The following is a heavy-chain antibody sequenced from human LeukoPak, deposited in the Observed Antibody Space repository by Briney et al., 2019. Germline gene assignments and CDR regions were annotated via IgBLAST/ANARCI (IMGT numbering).Heavy chain of an antibody. J-gene: IGHJ4*02. CDR2: ISSSGITI. CDR3: ARDQYGLEYGSLFDY. CDR1: GFTFSDYY. Sequence: GGSLRLSCAASGFTFSDYYMTWIRQAPGKGLEWVSYISSSGITIYYADSVKRRFTISKDNAKKSLYLEMNSLRDEDTAVYYCARDQYGLEYGSLFDYWGGGTLVTVSP. D-gene: IGHD3-3*01. V-gene: IGHV3-11*01.